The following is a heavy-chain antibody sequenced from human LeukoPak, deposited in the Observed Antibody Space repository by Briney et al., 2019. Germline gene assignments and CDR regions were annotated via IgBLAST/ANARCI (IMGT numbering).Heavy chain of an antibody. D-gene: IGHD6-13*01. J-gene: IGHJ5*02. V-gene: IGHV3-48*03. CDR2: ISSSGSTI. CDR1: GFTFSSYE. Sequence: PGGSLRLSCAASGFTFSSYEMNWVRQAPGKGLEWVSYISSSGSTIYYADSVKGRFTISRDNAQSSLYLQMNNLRPEDTAVYYCARDEGYTSIYPEVWFDPWGQGTLVTVSS. CDR3: ARDEGYTSIYPEVWFDP.